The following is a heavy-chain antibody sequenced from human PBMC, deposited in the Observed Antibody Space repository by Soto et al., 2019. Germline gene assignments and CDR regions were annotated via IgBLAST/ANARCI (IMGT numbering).Heavy chain of an antibody. CDR1: GFTFRSFS. V-gene: IGHV3-48*02. D-gene: IGHD3-22*01. Sequence: EAQLVESGGGVVQPGGSLRLSCAASGFTFRSFSMNWVRQPPGKGLESISYISSSSSTIYYADSVNGRFTIARDNAKKSLYLRKNTLTDYDTSVYYCGRLRTDYSDSSRYYPYDVDYWGQGRPVTVSS. J-gene: IGHJ4*02. CDR2: ISSSSSTI. CDR3: GRLRTDYSDSSRYYPYDVDY.